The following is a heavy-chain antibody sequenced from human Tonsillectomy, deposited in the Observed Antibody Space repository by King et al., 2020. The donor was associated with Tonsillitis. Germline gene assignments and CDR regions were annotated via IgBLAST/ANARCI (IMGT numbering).Heavy chain of an antibody. CDR3: ACLSYASGCYSPACYFDC. CDR1: GGTFTRYA. V-gene: IGHV1-69*01. D-gene: IGHD3-22*01. Sequence: VQLVESGAEVKKPGSSVKVSCKASGGTFTRYAISWVRQAPGQGLEWMGGVIPMFGTANYAQKFQGRVTITADESTTTAYMELNSLRSEDTAVYYCACLSYASGCYSPACYFDCWGRGTLVTVSS. CDR2: VIPMFGTA. J-gene: IGHJ2*01.